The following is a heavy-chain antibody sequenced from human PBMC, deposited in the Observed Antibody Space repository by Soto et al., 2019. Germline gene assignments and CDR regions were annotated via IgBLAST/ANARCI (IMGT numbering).Heavy chain of an antibody. J-gene: IGHJ4*02. D-gene: IGHD3-22*01. Sequence: PRESLKISCKGSGYTFTTFWIAWVRQMPGKGLEWMGIIYPGDSDTRYGPSFQGQVTISADKSINTAYLQWSSLRASDTALYFCARLPKGIITQYYLDFWGQGTPVTVSS. CDR1: GYTFTTFW. CDR3: ARLPKGIITQYYLDF. V-gene: IGHV5-51*01. CDR2: IYPGDSDT.